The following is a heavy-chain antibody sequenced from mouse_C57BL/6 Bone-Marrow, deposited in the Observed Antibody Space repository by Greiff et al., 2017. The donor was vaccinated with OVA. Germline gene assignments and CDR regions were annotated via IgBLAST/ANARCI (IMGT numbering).Heavy chain of an antibody. CDR2: IWSGGST. V-gene: IGHV2-2*01. Sequence: VHLVESGPGLVQPSQSLSITCTVSGFSLTSYGVHWVRQSPGKGLEWLGVIWSGGSTDYNAAFISRLSISKDNSKSQVFFKMNSLQADDTAIYYCARGRVTSFDYWGQGTTLTVSS. CDR3: ARGRVTSFDY. D-gene: IGHD2-2*01. CDR1: GFSLTSYG. J-gene: IGHJ2*01.